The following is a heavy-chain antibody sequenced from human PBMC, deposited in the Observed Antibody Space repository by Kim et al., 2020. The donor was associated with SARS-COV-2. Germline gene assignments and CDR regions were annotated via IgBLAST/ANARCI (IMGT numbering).Heavy chain of an antibody. D-gene: IGHD5-12*01. CDR1: GLSLSTSGVG. CDR2: IYWDDDK. CDR3: AHTKRVKARNGYFVGAGRDPFDY. J-gene: IGHJ4*02. V-gene: IGHV2-5*02. Sequence: SGPTLVNPTQTLTLTCTFSGLSLSTSGVGVGWIRQPPGKALEWLALIYWDDDKRYRPSLKSRLTITKDTSKNQVVLTMTNMDPVDTATYYCAHTKRVKARNGYFVGAGRDPFDYWGQGTLVTVSS.